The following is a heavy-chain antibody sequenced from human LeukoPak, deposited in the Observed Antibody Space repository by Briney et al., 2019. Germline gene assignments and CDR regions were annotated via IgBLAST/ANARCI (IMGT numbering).Heavy chain of an antibody. CDR2: INHGGST. V-gene: IGHV4-34*01. CDR3: ASLIAEIAAAGNNYYYGMDV. D-gene: IGHD6-13*01. Sequence: SETLSLTCAVFGGSFSGYYWSWIRQSPGKGLEWIGDINHGGSTNYNPSLKSRVTISVDTSKNQFSLKLSSVTAADTAVYYCASLIAEIAAAGNNYYYGMDVWGQGTTVTVSS. CDR1: GGSFSGYY. J-gene: IGHJ6*02.